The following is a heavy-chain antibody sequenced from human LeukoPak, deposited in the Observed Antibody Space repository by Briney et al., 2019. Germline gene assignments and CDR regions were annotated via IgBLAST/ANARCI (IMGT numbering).Heavy chain of an antibody. Sequence: SETLSLACIVSGGSISSGTYYWGWIRQPPGKGLEWIGSIYYSGSTYYNPSLKSRVTISVDTSKNQFSLRLTSVTAADTAVYYCARTSYHYNSGDYGWYFDYWGQGTLVTVSA. CDR2: IYYSGST. V-gene: IGHV4-39*07. CDR3: ARTSYHYNSGDYGWYFDY. D-gene: IGHD3-10*01. CDR1: GGSISSGTYY. J-gene: IGHJ4*02.